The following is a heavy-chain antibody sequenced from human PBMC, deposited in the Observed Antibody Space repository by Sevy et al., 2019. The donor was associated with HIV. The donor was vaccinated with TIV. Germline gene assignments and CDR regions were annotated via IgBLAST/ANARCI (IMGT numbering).Heavy chain of an antibody. CDR2: IYYSRST. D-gene: IGHD3-10*01. CDR1: GGSISSGDYH. V-gene: IGHV4-30-4*01. J-gene: IGHJ6*02. Sequence: SETLSLTCSVSGGSISSGDYHWSWIRQPPGKGLEWIGYIYYSRSTYYNPSLKSRVTISVDTSKNQFSLKLSSVTAADTAVYYCAREVLWFGELSASMDVWGQGTTVTVSS. CDR3: AREVLWFGELSASMDV.